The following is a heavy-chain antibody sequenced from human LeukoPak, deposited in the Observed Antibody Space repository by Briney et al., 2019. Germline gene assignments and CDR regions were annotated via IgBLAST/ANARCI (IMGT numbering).Heavy chain of an antibody. CDR2: ISSTSAHI. CDR3: TSRYCTTTNCYSFDI. J-gene: IGHJ3*02. Sequence: GGSLRLSCAASGFIFSTYSMNWVRQAPGKGLEWVSSISSTSAHIFYADSVKGRFSISRDNAQNSLYLQMNSLRVEDTAVYCCTSRYCTTTNCYSFDIWGQGTMVTVSS. CDR1: GFIFSTYS. V-gene: IGHV3-21*01. D-gene: IGHD2-2*01.